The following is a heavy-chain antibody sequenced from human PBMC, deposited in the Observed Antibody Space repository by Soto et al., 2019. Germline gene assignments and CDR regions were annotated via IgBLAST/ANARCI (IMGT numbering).Heavy chain of an antibody. D-gene: IGHD1-26*01. CDR1: VGSISSSNW. CDR3: AREAYKRGATNPFFDY. J-gene: IGHJ4*02. CDR2: IYPSGIT. V-gene: IGHV4-4*02. Sequence: SETLSLTCAVYVGSISSSNWWTCVRLPPGKGLEWIGEIYPSGITNYSPSLKSRVTMSVDKSKNQFSLKLNSVTAADTAMYYCAREAYKRGATNPFFDYWGQGTLVTVSS.